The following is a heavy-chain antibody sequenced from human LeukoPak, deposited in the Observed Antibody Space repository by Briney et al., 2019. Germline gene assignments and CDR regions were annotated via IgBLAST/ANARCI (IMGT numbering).Heavy chain of an antibody. V-gene: IGHV1-2*02. J-gene: IGHJ5*02. CDR2: INPNRGGI. CDR3: ARGWNGGSLNWFDP. D-gene: IGHD1-26*01. CDR1: GDTFSTYS. Sequence: ASVKVSCKASGDTFSTYSLSWVRQAPGQGLEWMGWINPNRGGIKYSQNFQGRVTMTSDTSVSTAYMELSRLRSDDTAVFYCARGWNGGSLNWFDPWGQGTLVTVSS.